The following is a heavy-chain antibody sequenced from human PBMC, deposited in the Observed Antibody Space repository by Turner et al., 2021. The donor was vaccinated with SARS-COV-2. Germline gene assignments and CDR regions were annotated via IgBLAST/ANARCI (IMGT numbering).Heavy chain of an antibody. CDR1: GYTFTGYY. V-gene: IGHV1-2*02. CDR2: INPNSGGT. D-gene: IGHD3-9*01. Sequence: QVQLVQSGAEVKKPGASVKVSCKASGYTFTGYYMHWVRQAPGQGLEWMGWINPNSGGTNYAQKFQGRVTVTRDTSISTAYMELSRLRSDDTAVYYCAILEYYDILTGVDYGMDVWGQGTTVTVSS. J-gene: IGHJ6*02. CDR3: AILEYYDILTGVDYGMDV.